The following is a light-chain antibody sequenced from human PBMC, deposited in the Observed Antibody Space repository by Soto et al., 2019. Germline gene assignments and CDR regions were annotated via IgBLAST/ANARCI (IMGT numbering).Light chain of an antibody. Sequence: DILLTQCPAILSLSPGHRAILSCGARQRVSSYLAWYQQKPGQAPRRLIYGASSRATGIPDRFSGSGSETDFTLTISRLEPEDFAVYYCQRYGTSLTWTFGQGTKVDIK. J-gene: IGKJ1*01. V-gene: IGKV3-20*01. CDR1: QRVSSY. CDR3: QRYGTSLTWT. CDR2: GAS.